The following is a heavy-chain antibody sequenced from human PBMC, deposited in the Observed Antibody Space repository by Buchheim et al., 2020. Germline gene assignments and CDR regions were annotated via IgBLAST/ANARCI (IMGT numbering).Heavy chain of an antibody. D-gene: IGHD6-13*01. CDR3: ARVPTTIAAAGTSFLFDY. J-gene: IGHJ4*02. CDR2: INPNSGGT. Sequence: QVQLVQSGAEVKKPGASVKVSCKASGYTFTGYYMHWVRQAPGQGLEWMGWINPNSGGTNYAQKFQGWVTLTRDPSISTAYMELSRLRSDDTAVYYCARVPTTIAAAGTSFLFDYWGQGT. V-gene: IGHV1-2*04. CDR1: GYTFTGYY.